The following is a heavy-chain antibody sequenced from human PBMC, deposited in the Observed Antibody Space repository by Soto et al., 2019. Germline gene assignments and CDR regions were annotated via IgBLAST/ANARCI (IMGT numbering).Heavy chain of an antibody. CDR1: GYTFTSYY. CDR2: INPSGGST. CDR3: ARDQNYYDSSGYVDP. J-gene: IGHJ5*02. D-gene: IGHD3-22*01. Sequence: AASVKVSCKASGYTFTSYYMHWVRQAPGQGLEWMGIINPSGGSTSYAQKFQGRVTMTRDTSTSTVYMELSSLRSEDTAVYYCARDQNYYDSSGYVDPWGQGTLVTVSS. V-gene: IGHV1-46*01.